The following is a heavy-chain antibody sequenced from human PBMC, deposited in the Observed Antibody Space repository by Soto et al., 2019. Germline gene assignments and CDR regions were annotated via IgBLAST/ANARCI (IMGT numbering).Heavy chain of an antibody. CDR2: INPSGGST. CDR1: GYTFTSDY. J-gene: IGHJ5*02. CDR3: ARSAARSKFDP. V-gene: IGHV1-46*01. Sequence: ASLKVSCKASGYTFTSDYMHWVRQAPGQGLEWMGIINPSGGSTSYAQKFQGRVTMTRDTSTSTVYMELSSLRSEDTAVYYCARSAARSKFDPRGQGTLVPVSS. D-gene: IGHD1-26*01.